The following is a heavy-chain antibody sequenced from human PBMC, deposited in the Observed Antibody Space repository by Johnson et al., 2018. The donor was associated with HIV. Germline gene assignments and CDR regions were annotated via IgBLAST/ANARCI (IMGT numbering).Heavy chain of an antibody. CDR1: GFTLSSHW. J-gene: IGHJ3*01. V-gene: IGHV3-7*05. CDR2: VNQDGSAK. CDR3: VTADRGSA. D-gene: IGHD1-26*01. Sequence: VQLVESGGGLGQPGGSLRLSCPASGFTLSSHWMSWVRQAPGKGLEYVANVNQDGSAKCYVDSVKGRFTISRDNAKNSLYLQMNSLRDEDTAVYYCVTADRGSAGGKGTTVTVSS.